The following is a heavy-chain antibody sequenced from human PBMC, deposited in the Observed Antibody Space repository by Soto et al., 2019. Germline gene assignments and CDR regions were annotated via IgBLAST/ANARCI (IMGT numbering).Heavy chain of an antibody. V-gene: IGHV4-31*03. D-gene: IGHD3-3*01. CDR2: IFYSDSF. Sequence: QVQLQESGPGLVKSSQTLSLTCTVSGGSISSGGSYWSWIRQRPGKGLEWIGYIFYSDSFYYTPSLTGRVVILEDTSKNQFTLKLSSVTDADTAVYYCARAHETPPIVGVVRPYFFDIWGQGTLVTVSS. J-gene: IGHJ4*02. CDR1: GGSISSGGSY. CDR3: ARAHETPPIVGVVRPYFFDI.